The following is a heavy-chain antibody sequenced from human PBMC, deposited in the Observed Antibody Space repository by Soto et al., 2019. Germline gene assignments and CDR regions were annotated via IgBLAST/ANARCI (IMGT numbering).Heavy chain of an antibody. V-gene: IGHV4-39*01. CDR3: AMSGRPDYYGMDV. D-gene: IGHD3-10*01. CDR1: GGSISSSSYY. CDR2: IYYSGST. J-gene: IGHJ6*02. Sequence: PSETLSLTCTVSGGSISSSSYYWGWIRQPPGKGLEWIGSIYYSGSTYYNPSLKSRVTISVDTSKNQFSLKLSSVTAADTVVYYCAMSGRPDYYGMDVWGQGTTVTVSS.